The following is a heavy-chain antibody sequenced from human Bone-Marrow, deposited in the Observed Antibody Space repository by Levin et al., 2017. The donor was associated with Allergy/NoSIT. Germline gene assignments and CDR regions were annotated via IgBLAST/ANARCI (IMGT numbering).Heavy chain of an antibody. CDR1: GYTFTGYY. D-gene: IGHD2-2*01. Sequence: GASVKVSCKASGYTFTGYYMHWVRQAPGQGLEWMGWINPNSGGPNYAQKFQGRVTMTRDTSISTAYMELSRLRSDDTAVYYCARAPPSLPAATEMDVWGQGTTVTVSS. J-gene: IGHJ6*02. CDR3: ARAPPSLPAATEMDV. CDR2: INPNSGGP. V-gene: IGHV1-2*02.